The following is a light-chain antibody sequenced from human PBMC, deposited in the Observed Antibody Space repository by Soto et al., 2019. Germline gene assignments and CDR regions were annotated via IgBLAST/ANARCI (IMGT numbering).Light chain of an antibody. J-gene: IGKJ4*01. CDR1: QGVRSSY. Sequence: EIVLTQSPGTLSLSPGERVTLSCRASQGVRSSYVAWYQQKPGQAPRLLIYGASSRATGIPDRFSGSGSGTDFTLTITRLEPEDFAVYYCQQYGSSLLSFGGGTKVDIK. CDR2: GAS. V-gene: IGKV3-20*01. CDR3: QQYGSSLLS.